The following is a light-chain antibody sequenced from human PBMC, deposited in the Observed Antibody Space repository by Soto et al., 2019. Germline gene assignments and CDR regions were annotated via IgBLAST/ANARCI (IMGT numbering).Light chain of an antibody. J-gene: IGKJ1*01. Sequence: EIALTQSPGTLSLSPGERATLSCRASQSVTANYLAWYQQKPGQAPRLLIYAASIGATGIPERFSGSGSGTDFNLTISRLEPEDSAVYYCLQYGIPLWTFGQGTKVEIK. V-gene: IGKV3-20*01. CDR3: LQYGIPLWT. CDR1: QSVTANY. CDR2: AAS.